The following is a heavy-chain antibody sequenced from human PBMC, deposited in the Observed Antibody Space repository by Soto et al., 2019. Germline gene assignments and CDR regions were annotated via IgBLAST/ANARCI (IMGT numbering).Heavy chain of an antibody. CDR2: IYYSGST. CDR3: ARRYGSCFDP. V-gene: IGHV4-38-2*02. J-gene: IGHJ5*02. D-gene: IGHD5-18*01. Sequence: SETLSLTCNVSGASISSYNYWGWFRQPPGKGLEWIGSIYYSGSTDYNPSLKSRVTISVDTSKNQFSLKLSSVTAADTAVYYCARRYGSCFDPWGQGTLVTVSS. CDR1: GASISSYNY.